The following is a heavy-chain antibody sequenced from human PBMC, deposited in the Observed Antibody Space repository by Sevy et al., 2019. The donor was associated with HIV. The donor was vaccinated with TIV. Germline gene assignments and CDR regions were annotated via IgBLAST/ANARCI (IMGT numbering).Heavy chain of an antibody. V-gene: IGHV4-59*01. CDR3: ARRVPGDNWFDP. J-gene: IGHJ5*02. CDR1: GDSMNTYY. Sequence: SETLSLTCTVTGDSMNTYYWAWIRQPPGKSLEWVGYILYSGSTEYSPSLMSRVTIELDKSKNVVSLRLSAVTAADTAVDYCARRVPGDNWFDPWGQGRLVTVSS. CDR2: ILYSGST.